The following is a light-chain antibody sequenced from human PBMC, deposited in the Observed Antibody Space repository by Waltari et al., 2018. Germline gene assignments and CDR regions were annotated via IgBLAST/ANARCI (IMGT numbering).Light chain of an antibody. CDR1: QDIKKF. Sequence: FVLTQSPDSLSLSAGERATLSCRSSQDIKKFLAWYQQKPGQAPRLIIHNATTWSTGIPARFSGSGSGTDFTLTISSVEPEDFAVYYCQQRSNWPRISFGQGTRLEL. CDR2: NAT. J-gene: IGKJ5*01. V-gene: IGKV3-11*01. CDR3: QQRSNWPRIS.